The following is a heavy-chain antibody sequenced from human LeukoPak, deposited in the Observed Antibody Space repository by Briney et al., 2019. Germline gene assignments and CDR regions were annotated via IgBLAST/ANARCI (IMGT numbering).Heavy chain of an antibody. V-gene: IGHV3-30*04. D-gene: IGHD4-23*01. CDR1: GFTFHNYA. CDR2: VSYDGSYK. CDR3: ARGARKGDDYGGFFDC. Sequence: PGGSLRLSCAASGFTFHNYALHWVRQAPGKGLEWVAVVSYDGSYKDYADSVKGRFTISRDNSRNTLYLQMDSLRPQDTAVYYCARGARKGDDYGGFFDCWGQGTLVTVSS. J-gene: IGHJ4*02.